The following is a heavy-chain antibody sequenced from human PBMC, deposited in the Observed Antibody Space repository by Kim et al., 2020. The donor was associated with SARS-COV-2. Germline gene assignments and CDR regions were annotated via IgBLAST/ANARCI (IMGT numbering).Heavy chain of an antibody. Sequence: TYYNPSLKSRVTISVDTSKNQFSLKLSSVTAADTAVYYCASVGVVIGNDYWGQGTLVTVSS. D-gene: IGHD3-3*01. J-gene: IGHJ4*02. CDR2: T. V-gene: IGHV4-31*02. CDR3: ASVGVVIGNDY.